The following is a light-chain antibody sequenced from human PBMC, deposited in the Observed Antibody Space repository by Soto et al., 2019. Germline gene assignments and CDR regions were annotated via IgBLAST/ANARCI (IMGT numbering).Light chain of an antibody. V-gene: IGLV8-61*01. CDR1: SGSVSTSYY. CDR3: VLYMGSGISV. J-gene: IGLJ3*02. CDR2: STN. Sequence: QTVVTQEPSISVSPGGTVTLTCGLSSGSVSTSYYPSWYQQTPGQAPRTLIYSTNTRSSGVPDRFSGSILGNKAALTITGAQADDESDYYCVLYMGSGISVFGGGTTLTVL.